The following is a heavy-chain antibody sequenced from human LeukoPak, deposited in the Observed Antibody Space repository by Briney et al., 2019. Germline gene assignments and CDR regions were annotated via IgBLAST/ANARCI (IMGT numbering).Heavy chain of an antibody. Sequence: SETLSLTCTVSGGSISTYYWSWIRQPPGKGLEWIGYIHYSESTNYNPSLKSRVTISVDTSKSQFSLKLSSVTAADTAVYYCARYEAVAGNFDYWGQGTLVTVSS. J-gene: IGHJ4*02. CDR3: ARYEAVAGNFDY. V-gene: IGHV4-59*08. D-gene: IGHD6-19*01. CDR2: IHYSEST. CDR1: GGSISTYY.